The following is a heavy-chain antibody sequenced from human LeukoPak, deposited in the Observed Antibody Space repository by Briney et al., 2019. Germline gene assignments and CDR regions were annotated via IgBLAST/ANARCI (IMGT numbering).Heavy chain of an antibody. CDR3: ARRLQLWSAFDI. CDR1: GGSISSYY. V-gene: IGHV4-59*08. J-gene: IGHJ3*02. Sequence: SETLSLTCTVAGGSISSYYWSWIRQPPGKGLECFGYISYSVSTNYNPSLKSRVTITVDTAKTQCSLKLSSVTAADTAVEYCARRLQLWSAFDIWGQGTMVTVSS. D-gene: IGHD5-18*01. CDR2: ISYSVST.